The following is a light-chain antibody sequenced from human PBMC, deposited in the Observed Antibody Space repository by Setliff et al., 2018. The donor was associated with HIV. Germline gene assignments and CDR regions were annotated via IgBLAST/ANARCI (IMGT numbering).Light chain of an antibody. CDR2: EAT. J-gene: IGLJ1*01. CDR1: SSTIGSYNL. Sequence: QSVLTQPASVSGSPGQSITISCTGTSSTIGSYNLVSWYQQHPGKAPKLMIYEATKRPLGVSNRFSGSKSGNTASLTISGLQAEDETDYYCCSYAGSSTFVFGTGTKVTVL. CDR3: CSYAGSSTFV. V-gene: IGLV2-23*02.